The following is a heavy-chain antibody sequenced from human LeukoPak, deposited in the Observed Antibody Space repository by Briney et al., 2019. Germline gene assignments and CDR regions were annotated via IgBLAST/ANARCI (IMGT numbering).Heavy chain of an antibody. J-gene: IGHJ3*01. Sequence: GGSLRLSCAASGFTFSSYAMNWVRQAPGKGLEWVSSITSTGRYIFYADSLKGRFTISRDNAKKSLYLQMNSLRAEDTAVYYCARLRDVGGNPHPFNVWGQGTTVTVSS. CDR2: ITSTGRYI. D-gene: IGHD4-23*01. V-gene: IGHV3-21*01. CDR1: GFTFSSYA. CDR3: ARLRDVGGNPHPFNV.